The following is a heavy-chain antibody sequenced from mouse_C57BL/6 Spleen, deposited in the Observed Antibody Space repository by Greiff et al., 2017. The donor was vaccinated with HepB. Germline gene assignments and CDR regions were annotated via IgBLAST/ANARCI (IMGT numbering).Heavy chain of an antibody. V-gene: IGHV1-80*01. J-gene: IGHJ1*03. CDR3: ARELYGSSSNWYFDV. Sequence: LQQSGASVKISCKASGYAFSSYWMNWVKQRPGKGLEWIGQIYPGDGDTNYNGKFKGKATLTADKSSSTAYMQLSSLTSEDSAVYFCARELYGSSSNWYFDVWGTGTTVTVSS. D-gene: IGHD1-1*01. CDR1: GYAFSSYW. CDR2: IYPGDGDT.